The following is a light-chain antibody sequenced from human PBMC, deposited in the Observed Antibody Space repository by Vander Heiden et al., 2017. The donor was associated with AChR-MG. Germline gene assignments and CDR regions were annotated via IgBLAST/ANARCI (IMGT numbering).Light chain of an antibody. Sequence: IVLTHSPGSLSLSPGDRVTLPCKAIPSGGSKHLAGYPERHGQAPRLLIYGESSRASGIPDRFSGSGSGIDFTLTISRLETEDFAVYYCQQYGDSAWTFGQGTKVEIK. CDR3: QQYGDSAWT. CDR1: PSGGSKH. V-gene: IGKV3-20*01. J-gene: IGKJ1*01. CDR2: GES.